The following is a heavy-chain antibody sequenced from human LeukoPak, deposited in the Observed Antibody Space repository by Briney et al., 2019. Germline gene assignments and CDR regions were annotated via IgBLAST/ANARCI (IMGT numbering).Heavy chain of an antibody. CDR1: GGSVNTGSYY. D-gene: IGHD3-10*01. J-gene: IGHJ4*02. V-gene: IGHV4-61*01. CDR3: AREGFYGSGRYFDF. Sequence: KPSETLSLTCTVSGGSVNTGSYYWSWIRQPPGQGLEWIGYIYYSGSANYNPSLKSRVTISVDASKNQCSLKLSSLTAADTAIDYCAREGFYGSGRYFDFWGQGILVTVSS. CDR2: IYYSGSA.